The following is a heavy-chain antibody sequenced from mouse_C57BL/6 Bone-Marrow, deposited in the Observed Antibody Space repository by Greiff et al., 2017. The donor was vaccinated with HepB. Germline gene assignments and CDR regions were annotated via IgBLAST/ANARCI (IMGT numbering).Heavy chain of an antibody. CDR2: IDPSDSYT. Sequence: QVQLQQPGAELVMPGASVKLSCKASGYTFTSYWMHWVKQRPGQGLAWIGEIDPSDSYTNYNQKFKGKSTLTVDKSSSTAYMQLSSLTSEDSAVYYCVREVGFYGDSECDYWGQGTPLTVSA. V-gene: IGHV1-69*01. D-gene: IGHD2-13*01. J-gene: IGHJ2*01. CDR1: GYTFTSYW. CDR3: VREVGFYGDSECDY.